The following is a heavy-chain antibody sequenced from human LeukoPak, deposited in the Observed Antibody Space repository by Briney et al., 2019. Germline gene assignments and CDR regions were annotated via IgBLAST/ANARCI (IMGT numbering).Heavy chain of an antibody. D-gene: IGHD4-23*01. CDR2: ISGSGGST. CDR3: AKDLLTTVVMGGAFDI. CDR1: GFTFSSYA. V-gene: IGHV3-23*01. Sequence: GGSLRLSCAASGFTFSSYAMSWVRQAPGKGLEWVSAISGSGGSTYYADSVKGRFTISRDNSKNTLYLQMNSLRAEDTAVYYCAKDLLTTVVMGGAFDIWGQGTMVTVSS. J-gene: IGHJ3*02.